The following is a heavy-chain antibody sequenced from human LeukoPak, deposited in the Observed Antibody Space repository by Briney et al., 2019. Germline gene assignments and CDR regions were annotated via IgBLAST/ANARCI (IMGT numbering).Heavy chain of an antibody. CDR1: GGSFSGYY. V-gene: IGHV4-34*01. CDR3: ASLPIAAAGTWTYYFDY. J-gene: IGHJ4*02. CDR2: INHSGST. Sequence: SETLSLTCAVYGGSFSGYYWSWIRQPPGKGLEWIGEINHSGSTNYNPSLKSRGTISVDTSKNQFSLKLSSVTAADTAVYYCASLPIAAAGTWTYYFDYWGQGTLVTVSS. D-gene: IGHD6-13*01.